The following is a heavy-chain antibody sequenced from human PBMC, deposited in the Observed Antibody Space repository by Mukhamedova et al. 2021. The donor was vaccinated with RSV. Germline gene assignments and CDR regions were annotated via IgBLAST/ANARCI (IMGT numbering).Heavy chain of an antibody. D-gene: IGHD3-16*01. V-gene: IGHV1-46*01. J-gene: IGHJ3*01. CDR2: INPRISST. Sequence: IHWVRQAPGQGLEWMGIINPRISSTTYAPNFQGRATMTRDTYTNTVYMELSSVRSEDTAVYFCARGLWGEWNAFDVWGQGTMVT. CDR3: ARGLWGEWNAFDV.